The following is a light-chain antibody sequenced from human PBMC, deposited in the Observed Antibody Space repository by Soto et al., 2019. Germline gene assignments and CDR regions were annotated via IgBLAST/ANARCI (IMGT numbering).Light chain of an antibody. CDR3: QQYNDWPLT. CDR1: QSVSSN. V-gene: IGKV3-15*01. CDR2: GAL. Sequence: EIVITQNPMTLSVSPGERPTLSCRASQSVSSNLAWYQQKHGQAPSXLIYGALTRATGIPARFSDTGSGTEATINIGSLQSEDGELYYCQQYNDWPLTFGQGTKVDIK. J-gene: IGKJ1*01.